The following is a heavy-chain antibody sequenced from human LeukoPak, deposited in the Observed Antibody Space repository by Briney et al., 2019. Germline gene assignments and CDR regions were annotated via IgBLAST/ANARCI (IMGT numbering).Heavy chain of an antibody. CDR1: GFTFGGYS. D-gene: IGHD3-22*01. V-gene: IGHV3-21*06. J-gene: IGHJ4*02. CDR3: ARYETIGVTAGDY. CDR2: IDRGGTYT. Sequence: GGSLRLSCAASGFTFGGYSMNWVRQAPGKGLEWVSSIDRGGTYTVYADSVKGRFTISRDNAKNSLYLQMNNLRAEDTAVYYCARYETIGVTAGDYWGRGTLVTVSS.